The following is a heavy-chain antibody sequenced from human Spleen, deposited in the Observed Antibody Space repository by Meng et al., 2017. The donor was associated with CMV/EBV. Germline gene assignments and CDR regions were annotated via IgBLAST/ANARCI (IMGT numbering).Heavy chain of an antibody. D-gene: IGHD1-26*01. CDR3: ARGAGWEPRGDF. V-gene: IGHV3-9*01. Sequence: GGSLRLSCEASGFTFHDFAVHWVRQGPGKGLEWVSGISWDSDILGYADSVKGRFTMSRDNAKNSLYLQMNSLRVEDTAVYYCARGAGWEPRGDFWGQGTLVTVSS. CDR2: ISWDSDIL. J-gene: IGHJ4*02. CDR1: GFTFHDFA.